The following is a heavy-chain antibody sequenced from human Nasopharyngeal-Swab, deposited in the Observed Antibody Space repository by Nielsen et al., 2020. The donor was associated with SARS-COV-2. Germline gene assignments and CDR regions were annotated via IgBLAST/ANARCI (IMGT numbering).Heavy chain of an antibody. CDR3: AAQPLVVAATGGFDP. J-gene: IGHJ5*02. V-gene: IGHV1-8*01. D-gene: IGHD2-15*01. CDR2: MNPNSGNT. CDR1: GYTFTSYD. Sequence: ASVKVSCKASGYTFTSYDINWVRQATGQGLEWMGWMNPNSGNTGYAQKFQGRVTMTRNTSISTAYMELSRLRSEDTAVYYCAAQPLVVAATGGFDPWGQGTLVTVSS.